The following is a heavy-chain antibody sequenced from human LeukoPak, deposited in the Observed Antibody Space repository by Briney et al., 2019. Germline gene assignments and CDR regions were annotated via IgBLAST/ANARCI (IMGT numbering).Heavy chain of an antibody. Sequence: PSQTLSLTCTVSTGSISSGDYFWSWIRQHPGKGLEWIGYIHYSGRTYYNPSLKSRVTISVDTSKNQLFLKLTSVTAADTAVYYCARDARPGSGHGFDPWGQGTLVTVSS. CDR3: ARDARPGSGHGFDP. D-gene: IGHD5-12*01. CDR1: TGSISSGDYF. V-gene: IGHV4-31*03. J-gene: IGHJ5*02. CDR2: IHYSGRT.